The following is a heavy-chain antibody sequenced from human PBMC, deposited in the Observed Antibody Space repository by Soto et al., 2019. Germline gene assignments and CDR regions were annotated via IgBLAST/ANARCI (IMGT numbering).Heavy chain of an antibody. Sequence: EVQLLESAGGLVQPGGSLRLSCAVSGFTFSNYAMSWVRQAPGKGLEWVSAISGSGNSTNYADSVKGRFTISRDNSKNTVYLQMNSLRAEDTAVYYCARDVWELLRGFDPWGQGTLVTVSS. CDR2: ISGSGNST. J-gene: IGHJ5*02. CDR3: ARDVWELLRGFDP. D-gene: IGHD1-26*01. CDR1: GFTFSNYA. V-gene: IGHV3-23*01.